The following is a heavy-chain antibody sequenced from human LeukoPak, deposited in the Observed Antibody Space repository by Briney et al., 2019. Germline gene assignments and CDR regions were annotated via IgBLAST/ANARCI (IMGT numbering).Heavy chain of an antibody. V-gene: IGHV3-48*01. J-gene: IGHJ4*02. CDR1: AFTFSSYS. D-gene: IGHD6-13*01. CDR2: ISRSSTTI. Sequence: GGSLRLSCAASAFTFSSYSMNWVRQAPGKGLDWVSYISRSSTTIYYADSVKGRFTISRDNAKNSLYLQMNSLRAEDTAVYYCARDAYSSSRNDYWGQGTLVTVSS. CDR3: ARDAYSSSRNDY.